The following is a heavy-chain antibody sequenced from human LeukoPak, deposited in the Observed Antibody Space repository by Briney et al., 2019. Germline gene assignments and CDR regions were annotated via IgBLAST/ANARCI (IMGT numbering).Heavy chain of an antibody. CDR1: GSSFSSDS. CDR3: VRLRRNSDTSGFYYYYDF. Sequence: SMRPSCLASGSSFSSDSTNCVSQPPGKLLEWVSSISVRSNYIYYADSVRGRFRISRDDARDSLYLQMNSLRAEDTAVYYCVRLRRNSDTSGFYYYYDFWGQGTLVTVSS. D-gene: IGHD3-22*01. J-gene: IGHJ4*02. CDR2: ISVRSNYI. V-gene: IGHV3-21*01.